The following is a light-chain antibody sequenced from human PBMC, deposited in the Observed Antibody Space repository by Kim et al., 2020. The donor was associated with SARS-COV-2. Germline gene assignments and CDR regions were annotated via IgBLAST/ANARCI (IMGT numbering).Light chain of an antibody. CDR3: QQYNNWPPLT. CDR2: GTS. CDR1: QDVGTS. Sequence: SAGERVTLSCRASQDVGTSLAWYQQKPGQAPRLLIYGTSTRDTGVPARFSGSGSGTEFTLTISSLQSEDFAVYYCQQYNNWPPLTFGGGTKVDIK. J-gene: IGKJ4*01. V-gene: IGKV3-15*01.